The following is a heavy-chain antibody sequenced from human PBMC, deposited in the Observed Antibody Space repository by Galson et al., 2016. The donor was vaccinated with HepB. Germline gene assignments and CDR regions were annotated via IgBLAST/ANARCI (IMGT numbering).Heavy chain of an antibody. J-gene: IGHJ4*02. CDR2: NSGSGGLSASGGST. D-gene: IGHD3-16*02. CDR1: GFTFRAYG. Sequence: SLRLSCAASGFTFRAYGMSWVRQAPGKGLEWVSTNSGSGGLSASGGSTHYADSVKGRFTISRDNSKNTLYLQMNSLRAEDTAVYYCAKLGMPAYVWGSYRPGFYFGHWAQGTLVTVSS. V-gene: IGHV3-23*01. CDR3: AKLGMPAYVWGSYRPGFYFGH.